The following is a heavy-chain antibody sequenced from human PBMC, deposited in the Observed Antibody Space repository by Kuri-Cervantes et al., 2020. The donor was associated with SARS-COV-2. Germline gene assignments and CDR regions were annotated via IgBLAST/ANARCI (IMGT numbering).Heavy chain of an antibody. CDR3: AKDVDWYSMSYYYGMDV. CDR1: EFNFSRTD. CDR2: ISYDGNNK. Sequence: GGSLRLSCAASEFNFSRTDMHWVRQAPGKGLEWVAVISYDGNNKYYSDSVMGRFTISRDDSSNTVYLQMNSLRAEDTAVYYCAKDVDWYSMSYYYGMDVWGQGTTVTVSS. D-gene: IGHD2-21*02. V-gene: IGHV3-30*18. J-gene: IGHJ6*02.